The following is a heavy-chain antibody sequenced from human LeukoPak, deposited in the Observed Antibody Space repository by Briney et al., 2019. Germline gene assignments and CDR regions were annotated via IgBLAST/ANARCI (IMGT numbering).Heavy chain of an antibody. CDR2: ISAYNGNT. Sequence: GASVKVSCKASGYTFTSHGISWVRQAPGQGLEWMGWISAYNGNTNYAQKLQGRVTMTTDTSTSTAYMELRSLRSDDTAVYYCARGYSSANSQYYYYMDVWGKGTTVTVSS. D-gene: IGHD6-19*01. J-gene: IGHJ6*03. CDR1: GYTFTSHG. V-gene: IGHV1-18*01. CDR3: ARGYSSANSQYYYYMDV.